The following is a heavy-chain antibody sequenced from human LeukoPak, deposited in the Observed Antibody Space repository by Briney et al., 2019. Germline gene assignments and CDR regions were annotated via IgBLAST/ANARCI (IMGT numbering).Heavy chain of an antibody. J-gene: IGHJ4*02. D-gene: IGHD2-15*01. CDR1: GYTFTRSY. V-gene: IGHV1-46*01. CDR2: MNHSGGST. CDR3: ARAYCSGGSCYSIYFDC. Sequence: ALVRVCCSPSGYTFTRSYIHWVGQSPGPGLGWLGIMNHSGGSTSYAQKFQGRVTMTRDTSTSTVYMELSSLRSEDTAVYYCARAYCSGGSCYSIYFDCWGQGTLVTVSS.